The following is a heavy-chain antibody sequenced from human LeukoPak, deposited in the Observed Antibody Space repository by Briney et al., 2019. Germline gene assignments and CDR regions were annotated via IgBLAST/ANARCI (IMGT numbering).Heavy chain of an antibody. V-gene: IGHV3-23*01. CDR1: GFTFSSYA. CDR2: ISGSGGST. Sequence: GGSLRLSCAASGFTFSSYAMSWVRQAPGKGLEWVSAISGSGGSTYYADSVKGRFTISRDNSKNTLYLQMNSLRAEDTAVYYCATEGFTNYYDSSGYYYNGYWGQGTLVTVSS. D-gene: IGHD3-22*01. J-gene: IGHJ4*02. CDR3: ATEGFTNYYDSSGYYYNGY.